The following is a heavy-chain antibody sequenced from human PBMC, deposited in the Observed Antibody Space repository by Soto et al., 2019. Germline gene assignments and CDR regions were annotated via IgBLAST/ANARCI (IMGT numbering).Heavy chain of an antibody. Sequence: GGSLRLSCAASGIIFNCFGMHWVCQAPCKGQKRVAVIRFDGSSIYYADSVKGRFTISRDNSKNTLYLQMNSLRAEDTAVYYCSKDITGVAKIVSHLDHWAKGITDAVFS. CDR2: IRFDGSSI. V-gene: IGHV3-30*02. D-gene: IGHD3-3*01. CDR3: SKDITGVAKIVSHLDH. J-gene: IGHJ6*04. CDR1: GIIFNCFG.